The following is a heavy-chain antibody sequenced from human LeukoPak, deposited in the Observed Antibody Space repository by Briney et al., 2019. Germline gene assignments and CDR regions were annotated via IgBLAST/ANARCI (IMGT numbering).Heavy chain of an antibody. CDR3: AKVVSYYGSGSYYLGDAFDI. J-gene: IGHJ3*02. V-gene: IGHV3-30*18. CDR1: GFTFSSYG. Sequence: PGGSLRLSCAAAGFTFSSYGMHWVRQAPGKGLEWVAVISYDGSNKYYADSVKGRFTISRDNSKNTLYLQMNSLRAEDTAVYYCAKVVSYYGSGSYYLGDAFDIWGQGTMVTVSS. CDR2: ISYDGSNK. D-gene: IGHD3-10*01.